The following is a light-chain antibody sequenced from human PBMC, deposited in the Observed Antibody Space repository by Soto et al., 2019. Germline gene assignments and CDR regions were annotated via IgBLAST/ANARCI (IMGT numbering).Light chain of an antibody. V-gene: IGLV2-14*01. CDR2: DVT. Sequence: QSALTQPASVSGSPGQSITISCTGTSRDVGAYNYVSWYQQHPGKAPKLMVYDVTNRPSGVSDRFSGSKSGNTASLTISGLQDEDEADYFCSSHSNITPYVFGTGTKVTVL. J-gene: IGLJ1*01. CDR3: SSHSNITPYV. CDR1: SRDVGAYNY.